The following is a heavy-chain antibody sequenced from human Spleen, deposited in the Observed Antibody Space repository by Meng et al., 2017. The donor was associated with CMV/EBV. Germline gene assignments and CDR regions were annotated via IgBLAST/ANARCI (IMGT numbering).Heavy chain of an antibody. CDR3: AKGYCSSTSCYLGY. J-gene: IGHJ4*02. CDR1: GFTFSSYW. CDR2: INSGGNST. D-gene: IGHD2-2*01. Sequence: GESLKISCAASGFTFSSYWMHWVRQASGKGLVWVSRINSGGNSTTYADSVKGRFTISRDNAKNSLYLQMNSLRAEDTALYYCAKGYCSSTSCYLGYWGQGTLVTVSS. V-gene: IGHV3-74*01.